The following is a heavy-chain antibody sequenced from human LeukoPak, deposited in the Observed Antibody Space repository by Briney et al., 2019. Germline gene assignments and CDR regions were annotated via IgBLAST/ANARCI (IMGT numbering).Heavy chain of an antibody. CDR2: MNPNSGNT. Sequence: ASVKVSCKASGYTFTSYDINWVRQATGQGLEWMGWMNPNSGNTGYAQKFQGRVTMTRSTSISTAYMELSSLRSEDTAVYYCARGLAYYYDSSGYYFPHWGQGTLVTVSS. CDR1: GYTFTSYD. V-gene: IGHV1-8*01. D-gene: IGHD3-22*01. J-gene: IGHJ4*02. CDR3: ARGLAYYYDSSGYYFPH.